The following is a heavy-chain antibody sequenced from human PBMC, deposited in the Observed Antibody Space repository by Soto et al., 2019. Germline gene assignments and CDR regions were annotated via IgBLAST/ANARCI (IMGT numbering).Heavy chain of an antibody. Sequence: PSETLSLTCTVSGGSISSYYWSWIRQPPRKVLEWIGYIYYSGSTNYNPSLKSRVTITVDTSKNQFSLKLSSVTSADTAVYYCARDPGPYYYGSGSTRDAFDIWGQGTMVSVSS. CDR1: GGSISSYY. CDR2: IYYSGST. CDR3: ARDPGPYYYGSGSTRDAFDI. J-gene: IGHJ3*02. D-gene: IGHD3-10*01. V-gene: IGHV4-59*01.